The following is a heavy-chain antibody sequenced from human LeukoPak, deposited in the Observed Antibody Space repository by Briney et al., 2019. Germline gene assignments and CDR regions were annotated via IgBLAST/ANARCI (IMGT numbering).Heavy chain of an antibody. CDR2: ISYDGSNK. Sequence: GGFLRLSCAASGFTFSSYGMHWVRQAPGKGLEWVAVISYDGSNKYYADSVKGRFTISRDNSKNTLYLQMNSLRAEDTAVYYCAKDPRYCSGGSCLGYYFDYWGQGTLVTVSS. D-gene: IGHD2-15*01. V-gene: IGHV3-30*18. CDR1: GFTFSSYG. J-gene: IGHJ4*02. CDR3: AKDPRYCSGGSCLGYYFDY.